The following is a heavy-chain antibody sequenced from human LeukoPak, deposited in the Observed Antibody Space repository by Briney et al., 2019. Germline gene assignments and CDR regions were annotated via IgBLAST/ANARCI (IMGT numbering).Heavy chain of an antibody. CDR3: AREAPPYYGDYDY. CDR2: IHYSGNT. CDR1: GVSISSSNYY. J-gene: IGHJ4*02. Sequence: PSETLSLTCTVSGVSISSSNYYWDWIRQAPGKGLEWIGSIHYSGNTYYNPSLKSRVTISVDTSKNQFSLKLSSVTAADTAVYYCAREAPPYYGDYDYWGQGTLVTVSS. D-gene: IGHD4-17*01. V-gene: IGHV4-39*07.